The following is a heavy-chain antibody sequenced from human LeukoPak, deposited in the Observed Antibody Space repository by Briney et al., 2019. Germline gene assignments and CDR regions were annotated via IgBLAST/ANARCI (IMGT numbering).Heavy chain of an antibody. CDR1: GFTFTTYA. Sequence: GGSLRLSCGASGFTFTTYAMTWVRQAPGKGLEWVSAISGSGGSTYYADSVKGRFTISRDNSKNTLYLQMNSLRAEDTAVYYCAKVWFGELLGHDAFDIWGQGTMVTVSS. CDR2: ISGSGGST. D-gene: IGHD3-10*01. V-gene: IGHV3-23*01. J-gene: IGHJ3*02. CDR3: AKVWFGELLGHDAFDI.